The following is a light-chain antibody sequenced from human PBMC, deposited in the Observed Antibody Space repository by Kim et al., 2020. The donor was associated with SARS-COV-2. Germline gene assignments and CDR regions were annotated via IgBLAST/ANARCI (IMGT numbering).Light chain of an antibody. CDR2: VAS. V-gene: IGKV3-20*01. CDR1: QSVDGHY. CDR3: QQYGSSPYT. Sequence: LCPGERATLSCSASQSVDGHYLAGFQQKPCQAPRLLIYVASSRATGIPDRFSGSGSGTDFTLTISRLEPEDFAVYYCQQYGSSPYTFGQGTKLEI. J-gene: IGKJ2*01.